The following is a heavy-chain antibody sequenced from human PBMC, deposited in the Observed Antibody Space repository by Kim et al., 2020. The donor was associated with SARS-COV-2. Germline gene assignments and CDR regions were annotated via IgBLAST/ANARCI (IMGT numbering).Heavy chain of an antibody. CDR1: GFTFSSYS. CDR3: ARDRGYSYGYPVDFDY. Sequence: GGSLRLSCAASGFTFSSYSMNWVRQAPGKGLEWVSYISSSSSTIYYADSVKGRFTISRDNAKNSLYLQMNSLRDEDTAVYYCARDRGYSYGYPVDFDYWGQGTLVTVSS. J-gene: IGHJ4*02. CDR2: ISSSSSTI. D-gene: IGHD5-18*01. V-gene: IGHV3-48*02.